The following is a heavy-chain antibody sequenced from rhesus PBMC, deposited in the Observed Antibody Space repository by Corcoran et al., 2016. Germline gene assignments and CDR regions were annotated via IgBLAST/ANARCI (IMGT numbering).Heavy chain of an antibody. D-gene: IGHD2-21*01. J-gene: IGHJ4*01. Sequence: QLQLQESGPGLVKPSETLSLTCAVSGGSSSGYWWSWIRQPPGKGLAWIGRIDSSGSTDYNPSLKSRVTISRDTSKTQFSLKLSSVTAADTAVYYCARDGPKYCTGSGCYFDYWGQGVLVTVSS. CDR2: IDSSGST. CDR1: GGSSSGYW. V-gene: IGHV4-160*01. CDR3: ARDGPKYCTGSGCYFDY.